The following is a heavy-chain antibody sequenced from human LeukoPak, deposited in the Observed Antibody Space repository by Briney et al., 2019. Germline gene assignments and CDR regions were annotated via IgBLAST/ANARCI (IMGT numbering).Heavy chain of an antibody. V-gene: IGHV4-59*12. CDR3: ARETIDQNAYNRLRYYYYYMDV. Sequence: SETLSLTCTVSGGSISSYYWSWIRQPPGKGLEWIGYIYYSGSTNCNPSLKSRVTISVDTSKTQFSLRLNSVTAADTAVYYCARETIDQNAYNRLRYYYYYMDVWGKGTTVTISS. J-gene: IGHJ6*03. D-gene: IGHD5-24*01. CDR2: IYYSGST. CDR1: GGSISSYY.